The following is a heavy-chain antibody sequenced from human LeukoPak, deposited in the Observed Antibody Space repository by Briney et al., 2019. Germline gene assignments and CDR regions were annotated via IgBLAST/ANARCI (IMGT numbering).Heavy chain of an antibody. J-gene: IGHJ4*02. CDR3: ARLAYGSGSSYFDY. V-gene: IGHV4-59*08. CDR2: IFYSGST. D-gene: IGHD3-10*01. CDR1: GASISSYY. Sequence: SETLSLTCTVSGASISSYYWSWIRQPPGKGLEWIGCIFYSGSTNYNPSLKGRVTISVDTSKNQFSLKLSSVTAADTAVYYCARLAYGSGSSYFDYWGQGTLVTVSS.